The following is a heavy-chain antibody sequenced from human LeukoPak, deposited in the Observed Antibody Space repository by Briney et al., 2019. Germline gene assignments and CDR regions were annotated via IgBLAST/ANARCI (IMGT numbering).Heavy chain of an antibody. D-gene: IGHD7-27*01. Sequence: ASVKVSCKASSYIFTSYGITWARQAPGQGLEWVGWISTYEGTTNYAQKFQGRVTMTRDTSTNTAYMELRSLTSGDTAVYYCARVAGDGYYYYYYYMDVWGQGTTVTVSS. CDR2: ISTYEGTT. J-gene: IGHJ6*02. CDR3: ARVAGDGYYYYYYYMDV. V-gene: IGHV1-18*01. CDR1: SYIFTSYG.